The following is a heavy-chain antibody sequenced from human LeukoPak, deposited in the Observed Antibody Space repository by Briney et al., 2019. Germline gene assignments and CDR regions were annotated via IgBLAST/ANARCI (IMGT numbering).Heavy chain of an antibody. J-gene: IGHJ3*02. Sequence: SETLSLTCAVYGGSFSGYYWSWIRQPPGKGLEWIGKINHSGSTNYNPSLKSRVTISVDTSKNQFSLKLSSVTAADTAVYYCVLYYYDSSGFDAFDIWGQGTMVTVSS. CDR1: GGSFSGYY. D-gene: IGHD3-22*01. CDR3: VLYYYDSSGFDAFDI. CDR2: INHSGST. V-gene: IGHV4-34*01.